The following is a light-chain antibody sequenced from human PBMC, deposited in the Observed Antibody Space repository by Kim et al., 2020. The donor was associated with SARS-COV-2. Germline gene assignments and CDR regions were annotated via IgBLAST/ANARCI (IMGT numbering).Light chain of an antibody. CDR3: QQYGSSPPMYT. CDR2: GAS. CDR1: QSVSSSY. Sequence: PGERAPLSCRASQSVSSSYLAWYEQKPGQAPRPLIYGASSRATGIPDRFSGSGSGTDFTLTISRLEPEDFAVYYCQQYGSSPPMYTFGQGTKLEI. V-gene: IGKV3-20*01. J-gene: IGKJ2*01.